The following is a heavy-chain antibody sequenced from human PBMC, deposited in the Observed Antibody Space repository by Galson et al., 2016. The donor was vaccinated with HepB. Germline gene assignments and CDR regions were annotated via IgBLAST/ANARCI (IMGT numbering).Heavy chain of an antibody. J-gene: IGHJ4*02. D-gene: IGHD1-1*01. CDR1: GFTFGNMA. Sequence: SVKVSCKASGFTFGNMAVHWVRQARGQPLEWVALMVVASGTTQIAQNLEQRVSLTRDTSSETVFMTLSGLRSDDTARYFCALDRLGGLDYWGPGTLVSV. V-gene: IGHV1-58*01. CDR2: MVVASGTT. CDR3: ALDRLGGLDY.